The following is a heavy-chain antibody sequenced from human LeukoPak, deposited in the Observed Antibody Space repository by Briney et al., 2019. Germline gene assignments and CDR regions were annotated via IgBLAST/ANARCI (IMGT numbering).Heavy chain of an antibody. V-gene: IGHV3-23*01. J-gene: IGHJ6*02. D-gene: IGHD5-18*01. CDR3: PKVMRGYSYGYYYGMDV. CDR2: ISGSGGST. CDR1: GFTFSSYA. Sequence: QPGGSLRLSCAASGFTFSSYAMSWVRQAPGKGLEWVSAISGSGGSTYYADSVKGRFTISRDNSKNTLYLQMNSLRAEDTPVYYCPKVMRGYSYGYYYGMDVGGQGTTVTVPS.